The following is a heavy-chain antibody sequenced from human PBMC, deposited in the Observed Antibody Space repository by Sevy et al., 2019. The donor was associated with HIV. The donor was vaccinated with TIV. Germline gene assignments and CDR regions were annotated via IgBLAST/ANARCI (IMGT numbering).Heavy chain of an antibody. J-gene: IGHJ4*02. CDR1: GFTFSDDY. D-gene: IGHD3-22*01. CDR3: VLNYYDSSGYYRGY. V-gene: IGHV3-72*01. Sequence: GGSLRLSCAASGFTFSDDYMDWVRQAPGQGLEWVGRIRNKPNTYTTEYAASVKGRFTFSRDESKNSLYLQMNSLKTEDSAVYYCVLNYYDSSGYYRGYWGQGTLVTVSS. CDR2: IRNKPNTYTT.